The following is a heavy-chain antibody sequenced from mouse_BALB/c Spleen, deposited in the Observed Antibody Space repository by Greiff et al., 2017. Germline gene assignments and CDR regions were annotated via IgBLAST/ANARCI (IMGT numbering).Heavy chain of an antibody. V-gene: IGHV5-12-1*01. J-gene: IGHJ3*01. CDR2: ISSGGGST. Sequence: EVQVVESGGGLVKPGGSLKLSCAASGFAFSSYDMSWVRQTPEKRLEWVAYISSGGGSTYYPDTVKGRFTISRDNAKNTLYLQMSSLKSEDTAMYYCARQGDDGYPAWFAYWGQGTLVTVSA. CDR1: GFAFSSYD. D-gene: IGHD2-3*01. CDR3: ARQGDDGYPAWFAY.